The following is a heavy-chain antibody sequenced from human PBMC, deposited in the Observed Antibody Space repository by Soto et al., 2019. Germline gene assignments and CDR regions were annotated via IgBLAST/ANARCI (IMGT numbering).Heavy chain of an antibody. J-gene: IGHJ6*02. CDR3: ASLGVGDWANYYYYYGMDV. CDR1: GFTFSVYA. Sequence: GGSLRLSCAATGFTFSVYAMTWVRQAPGKGLEWVSAVTANGGSTYSADSVKGRSTISRDNSKNTLFLQMNSLRAEDTAVYYCASLGVGDWANYYYYYGMDVWGQGTTVTVSS. V-gene: IGHV3-23*01. CDR2: VTANGGST. D-gene: IGHD2-21*02.